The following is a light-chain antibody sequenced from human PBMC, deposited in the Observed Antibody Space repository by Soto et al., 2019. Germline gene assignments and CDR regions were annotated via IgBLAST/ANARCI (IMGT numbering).Light chain of an antibody. CDR3: MQALQTPRT. J-gene: IGKJ2*01. V-gene: IGKV2-28*01. CDR1: QSLMHSNGYNY. CDR2: LVS. Sequence: DIMMTQSPLSLPVTPGEPASISCRSSQSLMHSNGYNYLDWYLQKPGQSPQLLIYLVSNRASGVPDRVSGSGSGTDFTLKISRVEAEDVGVYYCMQALQTPRTFGQGTKLEIK.